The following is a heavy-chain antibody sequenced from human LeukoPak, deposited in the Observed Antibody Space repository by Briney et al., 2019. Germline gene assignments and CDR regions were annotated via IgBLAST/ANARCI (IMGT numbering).Heavy chain of an antibody. Sequence: GASVKVSCKASGYTFTGYYMHWVRQAPGQGLEWMGWINPNSGGTNYAQKFQGRVTMTRDTSISTAYMELSRLRSDDTAVYYCASEELITAEVNLVVAATSYYYDMDVWGQGTTVTVSS. J-gene: IGHJ6*02. CDR2: INPNSGGT. CDR3: ASEELITAEVNLVVAATSYYYDMDV. CDR1: GYTFTGYY. D-gene: IGHD2-15*01. V-gene: IGHV1-2*02.